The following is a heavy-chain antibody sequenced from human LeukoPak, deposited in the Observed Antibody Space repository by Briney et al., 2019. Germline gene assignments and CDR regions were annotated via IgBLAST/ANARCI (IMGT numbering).Heavy chain of an antibody. J-gene: IGHJ4*02. CDR1: GYTFTGNY. CDR2: INPNSGST. Sequence: ASVKVSCKASGYTFTGNYIHWVRQAPGQGLEWMGWINPNSGSTSYAQKFQGRVTMTRDMSTSTVYMELSSLRSEDTAVYYCASGGDDDYGDYYSFDYWGQGTLVTVSS. D-gene: IGHD4-17*01. V-gene: IGHV1-46*01. CDR3: ASGGDDDYGDYYSFDY.